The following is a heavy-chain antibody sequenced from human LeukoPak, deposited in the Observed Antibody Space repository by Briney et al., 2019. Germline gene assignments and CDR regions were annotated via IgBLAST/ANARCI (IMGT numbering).Heavy chain of an antibody. Sequence: GASVKVSCQASGSTFITYDINWVRQAPGQGLEWMGRIIPILGIANYAQKFQGRVTITADKSTSTAYMELSSLRSEDTAVYYCARDESVVRGGYWGQGTLVTVSS. CDR2: IIPILGIA. CDR1: GSTFITYD. J-gene: IGHJ4*02. CDR3: ARDESVVRGGY. V-gene: IGHV1-69*04. D-gene: IGHD3-10*01.